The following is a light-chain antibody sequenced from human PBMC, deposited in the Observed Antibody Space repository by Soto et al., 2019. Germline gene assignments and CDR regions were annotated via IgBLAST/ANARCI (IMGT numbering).Light chain of an antibody. CDR2: GNS. J-gene: IGLJ1*01. Sequence: QSVLTQPPSVSGAPGQRVTISCTGSSSNIGAGYDVHWYQQLPGTAPKLLIYGNSNRPSGVPDRFSGSKSGTSASLALTGLQAEDEADYYCQSYDRSLSGLNYVFGTGTKVTVL. CDR3: QSYDRSLSGLNYV. CDR1: SSNIGAGYD. V-gene: IGLV1-40*01.